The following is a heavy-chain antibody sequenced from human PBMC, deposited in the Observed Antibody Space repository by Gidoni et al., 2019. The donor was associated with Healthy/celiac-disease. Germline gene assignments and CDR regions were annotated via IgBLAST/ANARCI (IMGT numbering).Heavy chain of an antibody. V-gene: IGHV1-69*04. D-gene: IGHD2-2*01. CDR1: GGTFSSYA. Sequence: QVQLVQSGAEVKKPGSSVKVSCKASGGTFSSYAISWVRQAPGQGLEWMGRIIPILGIANYAQKFQGRVTITADKFTSTAYMELSSLRSEDTAVYYCARVERYCSSTSCSNFDYWGQGTLVTVSS. J-gene: IGHJ4*02. CDR3: ARVERYCSSTSCSNFDY. CDR2: IIPILGIA.